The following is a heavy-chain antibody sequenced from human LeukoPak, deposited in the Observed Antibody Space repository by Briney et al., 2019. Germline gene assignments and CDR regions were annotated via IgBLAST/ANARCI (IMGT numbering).Heavy chain of an antibody. V-gene: IGHV3-74*01. CDR1: GLTFSTYW. Sequence: GSLRLSFAASGLTFSTYWMHWVRQAPGKGLVWVSRINSDGSSTNYADSVKGRFTISRDNAKNTLYLQMNSLRAEDTAVYYCTRAKALTTPFDPWGQGTLVTVSS. J-gene: IGHJ5*02. D-gene: IGHD4/OR15-4a*01. CDR3: TRAKALTTPFDP. CDR2: INSDGSST.